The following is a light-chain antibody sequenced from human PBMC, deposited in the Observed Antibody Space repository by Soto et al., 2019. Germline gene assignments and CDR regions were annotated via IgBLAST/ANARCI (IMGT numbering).Light chain of an antibody. CDR1: NIGSKS. CDR2: YDN. J-gene: IGLJ2*01. V-gene: IGLV3-21*04. CDR3: QVGDSSTDHPGV. Sequence: SYELTQPPSVSVAPGKTARITCGGNNIGSKSVHWYQQKPGQAPVLVVYYDNDRPSGVPERFSGSNSGNTATLTISRVEAGDEADYSCQVGDSSTDHPGVFGGGTKLTVL.